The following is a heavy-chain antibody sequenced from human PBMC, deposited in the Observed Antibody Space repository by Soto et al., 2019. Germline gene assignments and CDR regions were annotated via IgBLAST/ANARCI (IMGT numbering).Heavy chain of an antibody. V-gene: IGHV1-3*01. CDR3: ALWRLFHGPKAFDI. Sequence: GASVKVSCKASGYTFTSYAMHWVRQAPGQRLEWMGWINAGNGNTKYSQKFQGRVTITRDTSASTAYMELSSLRSEDTAVYYCALWRLFHGPKAFDISGPAPIVTLS. CDR2: INAGNGNT. J-gene: IGHJ3*02. CDR1: GYTFTSYA. D-gene: IGHD6-25*01.